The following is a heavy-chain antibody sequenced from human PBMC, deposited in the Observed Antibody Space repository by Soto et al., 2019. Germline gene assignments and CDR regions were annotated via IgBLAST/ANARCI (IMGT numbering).Heavy chain of an antibody. D-gene: IGHD1-26*01. V-gene: IGHV3-30*03. J-gene: IGHJ4*02. CDR2: ISGDGNDK. CDR3: VQGASTAHQPLDS. Sequence: QVQLVESGGGVVQPGRSLRLSCAASGFISRNFGMHWVRRAPGKGLEWVAAISGDGNDKYYADSMKGRFTISRDNFNNTLYLQLNSLRPEDTAVYHCVQGASTAHQPLDSWGQGVLVTVSS. CDR1: GFISRNFG.